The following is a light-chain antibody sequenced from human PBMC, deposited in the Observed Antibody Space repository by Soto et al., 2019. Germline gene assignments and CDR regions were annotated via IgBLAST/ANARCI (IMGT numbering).Light chain of an antibody. V-gene: IGKV3-15*01. Sequence: EIVLTQSPVTLSVSPGEIATLSCRASQSVNSNLAWYQQKPGQAPRLLIYGASTRANGVPARFSGGGSGTEFTLTISSLQSEDFALYYCQQYRTFGQGTKVEIK. J-gene: IGKJ1*01. CDR2: GAS. CDR3: QQYRT. CDR1: QSVNSN.